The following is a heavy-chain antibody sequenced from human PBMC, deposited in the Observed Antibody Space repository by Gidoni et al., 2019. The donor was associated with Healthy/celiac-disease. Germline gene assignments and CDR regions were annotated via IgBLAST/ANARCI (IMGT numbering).Heavy chain of an antibody. CDR1: GFPFSSYS. CDR2: ISSSSSTI. Sequence: EVQLVESGGGLVQPGGSLRLSCAASGFPFSSYSMNWVRQAPGKGLEWVSYISSSSSTIYYADSVKGRFTISRDNAKNSLYLQMNSLRAEDTAVYYCARDRGPRLSGWSLFQHWGQGTLVTVSS. D-gene: IGHD6-19*01. J-gene: IGHJ1*01. CDR3: ARDRGPRLSGWSLFQH. V-gene: IGHV3-48*01.